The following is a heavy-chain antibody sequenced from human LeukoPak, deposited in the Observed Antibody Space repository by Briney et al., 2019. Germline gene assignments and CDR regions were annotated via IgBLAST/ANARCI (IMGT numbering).Heavy chain of an antibody. CDR2: ISYDGSNK. D-gene: IGHD2-2*01. CDR1: GFTFSSYT. CDR3: ARRDAEYQLPPYGMDV. V-gene: IGHV3-30*04. Sequence: PGRSLRLSCAASGFTFSSYTMHWVRQAPGKGLEWVAVISYDGSNKYYADSVKGRFTISRDNSKNTLYLQMNSLRAGDTAVYYCARRDAEYQLPPYGMDVWGKGTTVTVSS. J-gene: IGHJ6*04.